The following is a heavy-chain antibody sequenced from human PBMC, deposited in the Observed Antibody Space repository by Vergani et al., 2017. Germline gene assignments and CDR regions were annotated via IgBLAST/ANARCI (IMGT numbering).Heavy chain of an antibody. CDR1: GGTFSSYA. CDR2: IIPIFGTA. J-gene: IGHJ6*02. Sequence: QVQLVQSGAEVKKPGSSVKVYCKASGGTFSSYAISWVRQAPGQGLEWMGGIIPIFGTANYAQKCQGRVTITADESTSTAYMELSSLRSEDTAVYYCARQVITMVRGARVFYYYGMDVWGQGTTVTVSS. CDR3: ARQVITMVRGARVFYYYGMDV. D-gene: IGHD3-10*01. V-gene: IGHV1-69*12.